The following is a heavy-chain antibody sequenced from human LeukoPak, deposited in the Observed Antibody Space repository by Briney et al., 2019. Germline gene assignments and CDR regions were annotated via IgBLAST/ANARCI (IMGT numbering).Heavy chain of an antibody. CDR2: IIPIFGTA. D-gene: IGHD3-22*01. J-gene: IGHJ6*03. V-gene: IGHV1-69*01. CDR1: GFTFSSYA. Sequence: GGSLRLSCAASGFTFSSYAISWVRQAPGQGLEWMGGIIPIFGTANYAQKFQGRVTITADESTSTAYMELSSLRSEDTAVYYCARAGVVDSSGNGYYYYYYMDVWGKGTTVTISS. CDR3: ARAGVVDSSGNGYYYYYYMDV.